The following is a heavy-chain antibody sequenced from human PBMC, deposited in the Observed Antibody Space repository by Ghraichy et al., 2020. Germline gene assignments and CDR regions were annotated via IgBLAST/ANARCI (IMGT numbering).Heavy chain of an antibody. J-gene: IGHJ4*02. CDR1: GFTFSSYW. Sequence: GSLRLSCAASGFTFSSYWMHWVRQAPGKGLVWVSRINSDGSSTSYADSVKGRFTISRDNAKNTLYLQMNSLRAEDTAVYYCARGGHNDYGDYEVDYWGQGTLVTVSS. V-gene: IGHV3-74*01. D-gene: IGHD4-17*01. CDR3: ARGGHNDYGDYEVDY. CDR2: INSDGSST.